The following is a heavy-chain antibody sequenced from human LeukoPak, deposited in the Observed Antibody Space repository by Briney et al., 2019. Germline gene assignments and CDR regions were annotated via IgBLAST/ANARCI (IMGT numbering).Heavy chain of an antibody. CDR2: IYYSGST. CDR3: AREKGYGRYAMDV. J-gene: IGHJ6*02. D-gene: IGHD5-18*01. CDR1: GGSISSGGYY. V-gene: IGHV4-30-4*08. Sequence: PSETLSLTCTVSGGSISSGGYYWSWIRQHPGKGLEWIGYIYYSGSTYYNPSLKSRITISVDTSKNQFSLKVSSVTAADTAVYYCAREKGYGRYAMDVWGQGTTVTVSS.